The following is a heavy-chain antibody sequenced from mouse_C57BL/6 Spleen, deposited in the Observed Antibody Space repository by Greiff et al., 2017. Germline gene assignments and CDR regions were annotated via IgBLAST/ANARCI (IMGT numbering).Heavy chain of an antibody. CDR3: AREGIYYDYVAY. Sequence: QVQLKQPGTELVKPGASVKLSCKASGYTFTSYWMHWVKQRPGQGLEWIGNINPSNGGTNYNEKFKSKATLTVDKSSSTAYMQLSSLTSEDSAVDYGAREGIYYDYVAYWGQGTLVTVSA. CDR1: GYTFTSYW. D-gene: IGHD2-4*01. V-gene: IGHV1-53*01. CDR2: INPSNGGT. J-gene: IGHJ3*01.